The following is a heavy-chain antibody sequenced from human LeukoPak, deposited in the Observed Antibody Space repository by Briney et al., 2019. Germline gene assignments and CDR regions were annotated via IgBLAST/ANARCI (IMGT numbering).Heavy chain of an antibody. J-gene: IGHJ4*02. CDR1: GYFISSGYY. D-gene: IGHD1-26*01. CDR2: IYHSGST. Sequence: SETLSLTCAVSGYFISSGYYWGWIRQPPEKGLEWIGSIYHSGSTYYNPSLKSRVTISMDTSKNQFSLKLTSVSAADTAVYYCAKIKTGSSAAPFDNWGQGTLVTVSS. V-gene: IGHV4-38-2*01. CDR3: AKIKTGSSAAPFDN.